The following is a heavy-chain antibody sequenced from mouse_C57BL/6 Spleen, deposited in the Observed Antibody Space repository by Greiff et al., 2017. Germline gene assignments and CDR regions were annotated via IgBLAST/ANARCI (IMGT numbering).Heavy chain of an antibody. CDR1: GFTFSDYY. CDR3: ARQYDYDGPFDY. J-gene: IGHJ2*01. Sequence: VQVVESGGGLVQPGGSLKLSCAASGFTFSDYYMYWVRQTPEKRLEWVAYISNGGGSTDYPDTVQGRFTITRDNAKYTLYLQMSRLKSDDTAMYYCARQYDYDGPFDYWGQGTTLTVSS. CDR2: ISNGGGST. V-gene: IGHV5-12*01. D-gene: IGHD2-4*01.